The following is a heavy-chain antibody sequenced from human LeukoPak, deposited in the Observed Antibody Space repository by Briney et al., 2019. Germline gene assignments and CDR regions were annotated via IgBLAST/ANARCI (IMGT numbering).Heavy chain of an antibody. CDR1: GYTFTTYY. V-gene: IGHV1-46*01. J-gene: IGHJ4*02. CDR3: ARGYSSGWSDY. D-gene: IGHD6-19*01. CDR2: INPGGGST. Sequence: ASVKVSCKAAGYTFTTYYIHRVRQAPGQRPEWMGIINPGGGSTSYTQKFQGRVTMTSDTSTSTVYMELSSLRSEDTAVYYCARGYSSGWSDYWGQGTLVTVSS.